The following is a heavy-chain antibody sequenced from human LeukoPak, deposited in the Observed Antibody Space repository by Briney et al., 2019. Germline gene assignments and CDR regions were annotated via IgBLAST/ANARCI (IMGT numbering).Heavy chain of an antibody. V-gene: IGHV1-3*01. CDR3: ARLLWFGELGY. CDR1: GYTFTSYA. D-gene: IGHD3-10*01. CDR2: INAGNGDI. J-gene: IGHJ4*02. Sequence: ASVKVSCKASGYTFTSYAMHWVRQAPGQRLEWMGWINAGNGDIKYSQKFQGRVTITRDTSASTAYMELSSLRSEDTVVYYCARLLWFGELGYWGQGTLVTVSS.